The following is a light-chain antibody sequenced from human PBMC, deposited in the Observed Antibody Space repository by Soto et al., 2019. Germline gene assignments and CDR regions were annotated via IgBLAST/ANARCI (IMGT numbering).Light chain of an antibody. CDR1: QSVLYRSNSKNY. J-gene: IGKJ5*01. CDR2: GAS. Sequence: DIVMTQSPDSLAVSLGERATINCKSSQSVLYRSNSKNYLAWYQQKPGQPPKLLIYGASTRESGVPDRFSGSGSGTDFMLTISSLQAEDVAVYSCQQYYRRPITFGQGTRLEIK. V-gene: IGKV4-1*01. CDR3: QQYYRRPIT.